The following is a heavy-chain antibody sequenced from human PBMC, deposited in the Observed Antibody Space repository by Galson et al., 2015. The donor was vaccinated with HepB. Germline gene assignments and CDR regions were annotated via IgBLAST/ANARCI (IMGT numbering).Heavy chain of an antibody. CDR3: AHIFPVEAYCGGDCYPHFDY. J-gene: IGHJ4*02. V-gene: IGHV2-5*02. D-gene: IGHD2-21*02. Sequence: PALVKPTQTLTLTCTFSGFSLSTSGVGVGWIRQPPGKALEWLALIYWDDDKRYSPSLKSRLTITKDTSKNQVVLTMTNMDPVDTATYYCAHIFPVEAYCGGDCYPHFDYWGQGTLVTVSS. CDR2: IYWDDDK. CDR1: GFSLSTSGVG.